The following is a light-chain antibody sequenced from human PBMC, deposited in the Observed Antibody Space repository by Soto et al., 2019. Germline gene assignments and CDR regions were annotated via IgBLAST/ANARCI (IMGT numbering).Light chain of an antibody. V-gene: IGLV1-47*01. J-gene: IGLJ3*02. CDR2: RNN. Sequence: QSVLTQPPSASATPGQRVTISCSGSSSNIGSDFVFWYQQLPGTAPKLLIYRNNQRPSGVPDRFSGSKSGTSASLAISGLRSEDEAHYYCAAWDHSLSGWMIGGGTKLTVL. CDR1: SSNIGSDF. CDR3: AAWDHSLSGWM.